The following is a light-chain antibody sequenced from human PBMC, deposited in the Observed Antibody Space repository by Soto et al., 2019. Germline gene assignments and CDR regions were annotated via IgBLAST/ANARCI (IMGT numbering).Light chain of an antibody. V-gene: IGKV3-20*01. CDR1: QSVSSTY. CDR3: QHFGDSPIT. Sequence: EIVLTQSPGTLAFSPGERAPLSCRASQSVSSTYLAWCQQKPGQAPRLLIYGASTRATGIPDRFSGTGSGTDFTLTISRLEPEDFAVYYCQHFGDSPITFGQGTRLEIK. J-gene: IGKJ5*01. CDR2: GAS.